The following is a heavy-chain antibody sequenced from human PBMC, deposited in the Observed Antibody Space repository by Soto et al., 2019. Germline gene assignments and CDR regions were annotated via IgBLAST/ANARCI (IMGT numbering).Heavy chain of an antibody. D-gene: IGHD3-10*01. V-gene: IGHV1-3*01. Sequence: ASVKVSCKASGYTFTSYAMHWVRQAPGQRHEWMGWINAGNGNTKYSQKFQGRVTITRDTSASTAYMELSSLRSEDTAVYYCARDPGSGWDRFYYYYGMDVWGQGTTVTVSS. CDR3: ARDPGSGWDRFYYYYGMDV. CDR2: INAGNGNT. CDR1: GYTFTSYA. J-gene: IGHJ6*02.